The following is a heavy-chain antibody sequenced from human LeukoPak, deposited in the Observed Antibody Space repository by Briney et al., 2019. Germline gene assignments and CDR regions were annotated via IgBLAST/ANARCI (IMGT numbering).Heavy chain of an antibody. Sequence: GASVKVSCKASGYTFTSYGISWVRQAPGQGLEWMGWISAYNGNTNYAQKLQGRVTMTTDTSTSTPYMELRSLRSDDTAVYYCARGAGSFDLEQYYYYGMDVWGQGTTVTVSS. D-gene: IGHD3-10*01. CDR2: ISAYNGNT. CDR3: ARGAGSFDLEQYYYYGMDV. V-gene: IGHV1-18*01. CDR1: GYTFTSYG. J-gene: IGHJ6*02.